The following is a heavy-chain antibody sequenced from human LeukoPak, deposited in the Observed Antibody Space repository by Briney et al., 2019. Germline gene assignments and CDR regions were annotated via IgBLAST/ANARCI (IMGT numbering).Heavy chain of an antibody. CDR1: GGSISSYY. V-gene: IGHV4-59*01. Sequence: SETLSLTCTVSGGSISSYYWSWIRQPPGKGLEWIGYIYYSGSTNYNPSLKSRVTISVDTSKNQFSLKLSSVTAADTAVYYCARVAVVTARGAFDIWGQGTMVTVPS. D-gene: IGHD2-21*02. J-gene: IGHJ3*02. CDR3: ARVAVVTARGAFDI. CDR2: IYYSGST.